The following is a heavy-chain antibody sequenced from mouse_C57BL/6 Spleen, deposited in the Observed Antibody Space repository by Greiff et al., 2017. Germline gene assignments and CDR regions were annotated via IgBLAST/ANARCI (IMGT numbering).Heavy chain of an antibody. Sequence: VQLQQSGPELVKPGASVKISCKASGYTFTDYYMNWVKQSHGKSLEWIGDINPNNGGTSYNQKFKGKATLTVDKSSSTAYMELRSLTSEDSAVYYCARYDYDGVDYWGQGTTLTVSS. J-gene: IGHJ2*01. CDR3: ARYDYDGVDY. D-gene: IGHD2-4*01. V-gene: IGHV1-26*01. CDR2: INPNNGGT. CDR1: GYTFTDYY.